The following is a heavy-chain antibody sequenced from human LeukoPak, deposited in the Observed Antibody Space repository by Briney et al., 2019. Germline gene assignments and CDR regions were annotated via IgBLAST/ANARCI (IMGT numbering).Heavy chain of an antibody. J-gene: IGHJ4*02. CDR1: GGSISSYY. V-gene: IGHV4-4*07. CDR3: ARDRRYCSSTSCYYESFFDH. Sequence: SETLSLTCTVSGGSISSYYWSWIRQPAGKGLEWIGRIYTSGSTNYNPSLKSRVTMSVDTSKNQFSLKLSSGTAADTAVYYCARDRRYCSSTSCYYESFFDHWGQGTLVTVSS. D-gene: IGHD2-2*01. CDR2: IYTSGST.